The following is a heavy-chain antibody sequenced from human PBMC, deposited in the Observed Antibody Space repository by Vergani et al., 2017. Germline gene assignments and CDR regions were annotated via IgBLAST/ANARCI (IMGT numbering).Heavy chain of an antibody. CDR3: AREGYYDSSGYYDY. Sequence: EVQPLESGGGLVQPGGSLRLSCAASGFTFSSYAMSWVRQAPGKGLEWVSAISGSGGSTDYADSGKGRFTIATDNSKNTLYLQMNSLRAEDTAVYYCAREGYYDSSGYYDYWGQGTLVTVSS. D-gene: IGHD3-22*01. CDR2: ISGSGGST. CDR1: GFTFSSYA. V-gene: IGHV3-23*01. J-gene: IGHJ4*02.